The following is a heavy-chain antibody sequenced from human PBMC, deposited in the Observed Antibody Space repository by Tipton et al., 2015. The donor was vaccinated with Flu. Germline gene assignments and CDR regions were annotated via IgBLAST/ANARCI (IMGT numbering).Heavy chain of an antibody. V-gene: IGHV4-61*02. CDR2: IYTSGST. CDR1: GGSISSGSYY. CDR3: AREGGSYWYFAL. Sequence: TLSLTCTVSGGSISSGSYYWSWIRQPAGKGLEWIGRIYTSGSTNYNPPLKSRVTISVDTSKNQFSLKLSSVTAADTAVYYCAREGGSYWYFALWGRGTLVTVSS. J-gene: IGHJ2*01. D-gene: IGHD1-26*01.